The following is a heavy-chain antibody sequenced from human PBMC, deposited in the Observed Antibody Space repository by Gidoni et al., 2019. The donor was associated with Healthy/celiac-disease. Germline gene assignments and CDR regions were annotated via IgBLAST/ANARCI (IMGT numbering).Heavy chain of an antibody. V-gene: IGHV4-39*01. CDR2: IYYSGST. J-gene: IGHJ4*02. CDR3: ASLGRTTVTNLLDY. Sequence: QLQLQESGPGLVKPSETLSLTCTVSGGSISSSSYYWGWIRQPPGKGLEWIGSIYYSGSTYYNPSLKSRVTISVDTSKNQFSLKLSSVTAADTAVYYCASLGRTTVTNLLDYWGQGTLVTVSS. D-gene: IGHD4-17*01. CDR1: GGSISSSSYY.